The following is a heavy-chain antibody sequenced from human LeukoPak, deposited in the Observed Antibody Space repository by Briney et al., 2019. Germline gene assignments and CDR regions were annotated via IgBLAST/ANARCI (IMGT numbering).Heavy chain of an antibody. V-gene: IGHV1-2*02. Sequence: ASVTVSCKASGYTFTDYYMHWVRQAPGQGFEWMGWINPNDGDTNYAQKFQGRVTMTRDTSISTAHMEVSRLRSNDTAVYYCARANFLYCSSTTCLFDYWGQGTLVTVSS. J-gene: IGHJ4*02. D-gene: IGHD2-2*01. CDR1: GYTFTDYY. CDR2: INPNDGDT. CDR3: ARANFLYCSSTTCLFDY.